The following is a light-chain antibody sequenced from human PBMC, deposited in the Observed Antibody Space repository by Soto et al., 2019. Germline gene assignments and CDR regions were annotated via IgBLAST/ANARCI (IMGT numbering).Light chain of an antibody. Sequence: DMQMTQSPATLSASVGDRVTITCRASQSISSWLAWYQQKPGKAPKLLIYAASNLEIGVPSRFSGSGSGTEFTLTISCLQSEDFATYYCQQYNSYPLTFGGGTKVDIK. CDR3: QQYNSYPLT. CDR2: AAS. J-gene: IGKJ4*01. V-gene: IGKV1-5*01. CDR1: QSISSW.